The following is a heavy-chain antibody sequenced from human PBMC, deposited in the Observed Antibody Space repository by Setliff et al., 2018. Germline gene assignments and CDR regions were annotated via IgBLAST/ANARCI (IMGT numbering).Heavy chain of an antibody. CDR2: IYTTGNT. CDR3: ARYIPSAGCFDP. V-gene: IGHV4-4*07. Sequence: PSETLSLTCSVSGGLIYDHWWTWIRQPAGKGLEWIGRIYTTGNTNYNPSLKSRVTISVDTSKKQFSLMLTSVTAADTAVYCCARYIPSAGCFDPWGQGALVTVSS. D-gene: IGHD2-21*01. CDR1: GGLIYDHW. J-gene: IGHJ5*02.